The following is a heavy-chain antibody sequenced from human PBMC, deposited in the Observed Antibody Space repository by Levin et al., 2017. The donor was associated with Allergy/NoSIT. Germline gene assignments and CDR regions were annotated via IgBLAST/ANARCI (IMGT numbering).Heavy chain of an antibody. CDR1: GFTFSDYY. Sequence: SGGSLRLSCAASGFTFSDYYMSWIRQAPGKGLEWVSYISSSGSTIYYADSVKGRFTISRDNAKNSLYLQMNSLRAEDTAVYYCAREWDYYDSSGGAFDIWGQGTMVTVSS. J-gene: IGHJ3*02. CDR2: ISSSGSTI. D-gene: IGHD3-22*01. V-gene: IGHV3-11*01. CDR3: AREWDYYDSSGGAFDI.